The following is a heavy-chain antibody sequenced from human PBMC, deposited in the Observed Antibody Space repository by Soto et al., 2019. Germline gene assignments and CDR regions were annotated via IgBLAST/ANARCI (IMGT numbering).Heavy chain of an antibody. J-gene: IGHJ6*02. D-gene: IGHD1-20*01. CDR3: TRDKPLPYNSKSGKGYYGMDV. CDR1: GGSIRSGGYF. CDR2: IYYNSGST. V-gene: IGHV4-31*03. Sequence: QVQLQESGPGLVKPSQTLSLTCIVSGGSIRSGGYFWSWIRQHPGKGLEWIGNIYYNSGSTYYTPSLKRRVSIAVDASKNQFSLDLRSVTAADTAVYFCTRDKPLPYNSKSGKGYYGMDVWGQGTTVIVS.